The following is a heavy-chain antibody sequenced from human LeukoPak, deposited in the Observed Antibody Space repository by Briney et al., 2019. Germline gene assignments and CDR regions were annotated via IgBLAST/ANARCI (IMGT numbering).Heavy chain of an antibody. CDR1: GGSISSYY. J-gene: IGHJ4*02. V-gene: IGHV4-59*08. CDR3: VGHPWRMGSRDYNFDY. D-gene: IGHD3-16*01. CDR2: IYYSGST. Sequence: SETLSLTCTVSGGSISSYYWSWILQPPGKGLEWIGHIYYSGSTNYNPSLKSRVTISVDTSKNQFSLKMTSVTAADTAVYYCVGHPWRMGSRDYNFDYWGQGTLVTVSS.